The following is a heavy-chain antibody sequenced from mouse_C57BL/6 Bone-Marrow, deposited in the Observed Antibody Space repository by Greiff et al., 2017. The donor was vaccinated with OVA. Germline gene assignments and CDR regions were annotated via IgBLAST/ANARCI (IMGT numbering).Heavy chain of an antibody. CDR3: ARHHGSSYLDY. Sequence: EVQVVESGGDLVKPGGSLKLSCAASGFTFSSYGMSWVRQTPDKRLEWVATISSGGSYTYYPDSVKGRFTISRDNAKNTLYLQMSSLKSEDTAMYDCARHHGSSYLDYWGQGTTLTVSS. CDR1: GFTFSSYG. V-gene: IGHV5-6*01. CDR2: ISSGGSYT. D-gene: IGHD1-1*01. J-gene: IGHJ2*01.